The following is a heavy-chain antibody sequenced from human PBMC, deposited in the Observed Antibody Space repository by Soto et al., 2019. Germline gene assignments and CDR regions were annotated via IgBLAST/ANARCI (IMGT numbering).Heavy chain of an antibody. CDR1: GYTFTTSG. CDR3: ARQGSWPYYYHGLDV. CDR2: ISTYNGDT. D-gene: IGHD1-26*01. V-gene: IGHV1-18*01. J-gene: IGHJ6*02. Sequence: QVQLVQSGPEVKKPGASVKVSCEASGYTFTTSGISWVRQAPGQGLEWMGWISTYNGDTNSAQKFQGRVTMTADTSXXTVYMELMSLKSDDTAVYYCARQGSWPYYYHGLDVWGQGTTVTVSS.